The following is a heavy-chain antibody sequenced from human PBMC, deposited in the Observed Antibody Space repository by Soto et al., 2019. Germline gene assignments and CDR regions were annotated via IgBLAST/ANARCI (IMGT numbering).Heavy chain of an antibody. D-gene: IGHD5-18*01. CDR2: IYYSGST. Sequence: SETLSLTCTVSGGSISSYYWSWIRQPPGKGLEWIGYIYYSGSTNYNPSLKSRVTISVDTSKNQFSLKLSSVTAADTAVYYCARASGYSYGSLPTFDYWGQGTLVTVSS. J-gene: IGHJ4*02. CDR1: GGSISSYY. CDR3: ARASGYSYGSLPTFDY. V-gene: IGHV4-59*01.